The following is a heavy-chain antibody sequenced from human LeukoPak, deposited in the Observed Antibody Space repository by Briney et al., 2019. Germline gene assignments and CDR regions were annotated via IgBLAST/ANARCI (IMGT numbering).Heavy chain of an antibody. D-gene: IGHD3-10*01. Sequence: SETLSLTCTVSGGSISTSTSYWGWIRPPPGKGLEWIASIYYSGTTYYNPSLQSRVTISVDTSMDHFSLELTSVTATDTAVYYCTRGHNFGEPRFDPWGRGILVTVSS. CDR3: TRGHNFGEPRFDP. V-gene: IGHV4-39*02. J-gene: IGHJ5*02. CDR1: GGSISTSTSY. CDR2: IYYSGTT.